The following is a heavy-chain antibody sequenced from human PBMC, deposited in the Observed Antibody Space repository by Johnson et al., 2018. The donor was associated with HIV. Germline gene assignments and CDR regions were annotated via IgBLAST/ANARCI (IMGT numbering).Heavy chain of an antibody. V-gene: IGHV3-11*04. D-gene: IGHD3-3*01. CDR2: ISSSGSTI. CDR3: ASPSAVDAFDI. Sequence: VQLVESGGGVVQPGGSLRLSCAASGFTVSGNYMSWVRQAPGKGLEWVSYISSSGSTIYYADSVKGRFTISRDNAKNSLYLQMNSLRAEDTAVYYCASPSAVDAFDIWGQGTMVTVSS. CDR1: GFTVSGNY. J-gene: IGHJ3*02.